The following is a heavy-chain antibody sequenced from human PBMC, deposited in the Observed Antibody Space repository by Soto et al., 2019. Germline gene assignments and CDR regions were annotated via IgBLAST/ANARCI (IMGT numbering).Heavy chain of an antibody. CDR1: GYTFTSYG. CDR3: ARGLVGYSSSWYVDY. D-gene: IGHD6-13*01. V-gene: IGHV1-18*01. CDR2: ISAYNGNT. Sequence: VQLVQSGAEVKKPGASVKVSCKASGYTFTSYGISWVRQAPGKGLEWMGWISAYNGNTNYAQKLQGRVTMTTDTSTSTAYLELRSLRSDDTAVYYCARGLVGYSSSWYVDYWGQGTLVTVSS. J-gene: IGHJ4*02.